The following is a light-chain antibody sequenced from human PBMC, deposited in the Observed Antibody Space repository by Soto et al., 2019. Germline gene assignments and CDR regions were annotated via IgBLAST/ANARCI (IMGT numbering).Light chain of an antibody. V-gene: IGKV1-39*01. CDR2: AAS. J-gene: IGKJ1*01. Sequence: DIQMTQSPSTLSASVGDRVTITCRASQGISTYLNWYQQKPGKAPKLLIYAASSLQSGVPSRFSGSGSETDFTLTISSLQSEDFAVYYCQQYNNWPQTFGQGTKVDIK. CDR3: QQYNNWPQT. CDR1: QGISTY.